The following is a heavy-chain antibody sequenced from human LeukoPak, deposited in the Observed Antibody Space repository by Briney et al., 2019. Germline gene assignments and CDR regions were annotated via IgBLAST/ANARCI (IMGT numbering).Heavy chain of an antibody. J-gene: IGHJ6*03. CDR2: MNPNSGNT. V-gene: IGHV1-8*01. Sequence: ASVKVSCKASGYTFTSYDINWVRQDTGQGLEWMGWMNPNSGNTGYAQKFQGRVTMTRNTSISTAYMELSSLRSEDTAVYYCARDLGGYYYYYYMDVWGKGTTVTISS. CDR3: ARDLGGYYYYYYMDV. CDR1: GYTFTSYD.